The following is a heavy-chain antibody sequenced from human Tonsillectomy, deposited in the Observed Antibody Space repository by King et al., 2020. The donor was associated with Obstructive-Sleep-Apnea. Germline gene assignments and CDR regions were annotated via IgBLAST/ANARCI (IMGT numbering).Heavy chain of an antibody. CDR2: IYYTGST. Sequence: VQLQESGPGLVKPSQTLSLTCTVSGGSISSSDYYWSWIRQHPGKCLEWIGYIYYTGSTYYNPSLKSRVTISVDTSKNQFSLRLSSVTAADTAVHYCARGPHYDSSGYDAFDIWGQGTMVTVSS. CDR3: ARGPHYDSSGYDAFDI. CDR1: GGSISSSDYY. V-gene: IGHV4-31*03. D-gene: IGHD3-22*01. J-gene: IGHJ3*02.